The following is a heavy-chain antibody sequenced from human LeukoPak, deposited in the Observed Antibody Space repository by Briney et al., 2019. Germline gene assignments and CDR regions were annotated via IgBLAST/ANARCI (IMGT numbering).Heavy chain of an antibody. CDR2: IYSGGST. CDR1: GFTVNSNY. J-gene: IGHJ4*02. D-gene: IGHD3-3*01. CDR3: ARLEGGYYDLPSYYFDY. V-gene: IGHV3-53*01. Sequence: GGSLRLSCAASGFTVNSNYMTWVRQTPGKGLEWVSVIYSGGSTYYADSVKGRFTISRDNSKNTLYLQMNSLRAEDTAVYYCARLEGGYYDLPSYYFDYWGQGTLVTVSS.